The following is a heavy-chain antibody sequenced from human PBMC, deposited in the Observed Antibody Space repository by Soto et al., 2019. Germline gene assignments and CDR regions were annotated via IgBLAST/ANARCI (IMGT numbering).Heavy chain of an antibody. Sequence: AGGSLRLSCAASGFSFSSYWMSWVRQAPGKGPEWVANIKEDGSEKHYVDSVKGRFTISRDNAKNSLYPQMNSLRVEDTAVYYCTRDGGGSGWYFWGQGTLLTVSS. CDR2: IKEDGSEK. D-gene: IGHD6-19*01. V-gene: IGHV3-7*05. CDR3: TRDGGGSGWYF. CDR1: GFSFSSYW. J-gene: IGHJ4*02.